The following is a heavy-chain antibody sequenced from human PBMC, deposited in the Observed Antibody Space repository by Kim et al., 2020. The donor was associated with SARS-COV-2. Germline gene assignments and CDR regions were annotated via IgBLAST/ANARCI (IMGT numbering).Heavy chain of an antibody. Sequence: SETLSLTCAVYGGSFSGYYWSWIRQPPGKGLEWIGEINHSGSTNYNPSLKSRVTISVDTSKNQFSLKLSSVTAADTAVYYCARGRGYYDSSGYRNWFDPWGQGTLVTVSS. CDR2: INHSGST. CDR3: ARGRGYYDSSGYRNWFDP. D-gene: IGHD3-22*01. J-gene: IGHJ5*02. V-gene: IGHV4-34*01. CDR1: GGSFSGYY.